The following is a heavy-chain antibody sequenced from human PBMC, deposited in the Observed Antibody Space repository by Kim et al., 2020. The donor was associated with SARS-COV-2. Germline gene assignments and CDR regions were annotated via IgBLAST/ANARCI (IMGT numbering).Heavy chain of an antibody. V-gene: IGHV1-18*01. D-gene: IGHD6-6*01. J-gene: IGHJ3*02. CDR3: ARDSPDSSFTDDAFDI. Sequence: KLQGRITMTTDTATSTAYMELRSLRSDDTAVYYCARDSPDSSFTDDAFDIWGQGTMVTVSS.